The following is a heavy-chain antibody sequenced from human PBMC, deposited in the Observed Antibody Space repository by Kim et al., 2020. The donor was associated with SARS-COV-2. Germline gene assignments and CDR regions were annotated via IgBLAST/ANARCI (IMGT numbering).Heavy chain of an antibody. CDR2: IRSKANCYAT. Sequence: GGSLRLSCAASGFTFSGSAMHWVRQASGKGLEWVGRIRSKANCYATAYAASVKGRFTISRDDSKNTAYLQMNSLKTEDTAVYYCTRNFDYGVFPDNDYWGQGTLVTVSS. D-gene: IGHD4-17*01. CDR1: GFTFSGSA. V-gene: IGHV3-73*01. J-gene: IGHJ4*02. CDR3: TRNFDYGVFPDNDY.